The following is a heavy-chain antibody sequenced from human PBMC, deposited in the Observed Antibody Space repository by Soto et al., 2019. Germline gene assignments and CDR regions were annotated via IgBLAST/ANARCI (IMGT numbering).Heavy chain of an antibody. CDR1: GYTFTSYG. D-gene: IGHD5-18*01. J-gene: IGHJ6*02. Sequence: QVQLVQSGAEVKKPGASVKVSCKASGYTFTSYGISWVRQAPGQGLEWMGGISAYNGNTNYAQKLQGRVTMTTDTYTSTAYMELRSLRADDTAVYYCARVKYSPPDYYYYGMDVWGQGTTVTVSS. CDR2: ISAYNGNT. V-gene: IGHV1-18*01. CDR3: ARVKYSPPDYYYYGMDV.